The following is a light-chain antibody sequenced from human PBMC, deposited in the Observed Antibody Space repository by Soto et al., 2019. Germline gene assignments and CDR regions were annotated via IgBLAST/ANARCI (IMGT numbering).Light chain of an antibody. J-gene: IGKJ1*01. Sequence: EILLTQSPATLSVSPGERVTLPCRASQSVDINLAWYQQKPGQAPRLLIYGASTRATDMPGRFSGRGAGAEFTLTISSLQSEDFAVYYCQQYRSWPRTFGQGTKV. CDR3: QQYRSWPRT. CDR1: QSVDIN. CDR2: GAS. V-gene: IGKV3-15*01.